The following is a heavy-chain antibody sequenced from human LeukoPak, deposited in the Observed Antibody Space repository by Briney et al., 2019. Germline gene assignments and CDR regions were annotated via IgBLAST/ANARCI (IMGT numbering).Heavy chain of an antibody. Sequence: PGGSLRPSCAASGFTFSSFERNWVRQAPGKGLEWVSYIGNGGSPIYYADSVKGRFTISRDNAKSSLYLQMNSLRAEDTAVYYCAASTKHTAIVHYWARGTLVTVSS. V-gene: IGHV3-48*03. J-gene: IGHJ4*02. D-gene: IGHD5-18*01. CDR2: IGNGGSPI. CDR3: AASTKHTAIVHY. CDR1: GFTFSSFE.